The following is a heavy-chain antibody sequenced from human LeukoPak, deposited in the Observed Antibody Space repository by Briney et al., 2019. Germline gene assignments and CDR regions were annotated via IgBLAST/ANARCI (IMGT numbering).Heavy chain of an antibody. J-gene: IGHJ4*02. CDR3: ARDGGEGATGY. CDR2: IYHSGST. Sequence: SETLSLTCTVSGYSISGGYYWGWIRQPPGKGLEWIGSIYHSGSTYYNPSLKSRVTISVDTSKNQFSLKLSSVTAADTAVYYCARDGGEGATGYWGQGTLVTVSS. V-gene: IGHV4-38-2*02. CDR1: GYSISGGYY. D-gene: IGHD1-26*01.